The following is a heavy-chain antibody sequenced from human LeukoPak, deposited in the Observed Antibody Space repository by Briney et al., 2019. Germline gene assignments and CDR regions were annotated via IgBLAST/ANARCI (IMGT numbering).Heavy chain of an antibody. V-gene: IGHV3-48*04. Sequence: GGSLRLSCAASGFTFSNYAMNWVRQAPGKGLEWVSYISSSGSTIYYADSVKGRFTISRDNAKNSLYLQMHSLRAEDTAVYYCVRAEVGTTSKYYYYYMDVWGKGTTVTVSS. J-gene: IGHJ6*03. D-gene: IGHD1-26*01. CDR1: GFTFSNYA. CDR3: VRAEVGTTSKYYYYYMDV. CDR2: ISSSGSTI.